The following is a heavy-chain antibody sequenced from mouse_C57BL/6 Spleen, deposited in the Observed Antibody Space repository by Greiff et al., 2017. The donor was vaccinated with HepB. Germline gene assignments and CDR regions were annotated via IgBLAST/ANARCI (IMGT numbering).Heavy chain of an antibody. J-gene: IGHJ3*01. CDR2: ISDGGSYT. Sequence: EVQVVESGGGLVKPGGSLKLSCAASGFTFSSYAMSWVRQTPEKRLEWVATISDGGSYTYYPDNVKGRFTISRDNAKNNLYLQMSHLKSEDTAMYYCAHEGFAYWGQGTLVTVSA. CDR1: GFTFSSYA. V-gene: IGHV5-4*01. CDR3: AHEGFAY.